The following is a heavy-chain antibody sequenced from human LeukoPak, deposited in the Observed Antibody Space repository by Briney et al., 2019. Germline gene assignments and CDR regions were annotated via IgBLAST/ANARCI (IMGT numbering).Heavy chain of an antibody. D-gene: IGHD6-13*01. CDR3: ARDSGIAAAGIVPDAFDI. J-gene: IGHJ3*02. CDR1: GFTFSNYA. V-gene: IGHV3-23*01. CDR2: ISGSGGST. Sequence: PGGSLRLSCAASGFTFSNYAMTWVRQAPGKGLEWVSAISGSGGSTYYADSVKGRFTISRDNSKNTLYLQMNSLRAEDTAVYYCARDSGIAAAGIVPDAFDIWGQGTMVTVSS.